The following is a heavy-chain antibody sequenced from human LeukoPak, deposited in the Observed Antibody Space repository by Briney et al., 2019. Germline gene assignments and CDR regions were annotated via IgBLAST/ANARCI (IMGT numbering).Heavy chain of an antibody. CDR2: INPNSGGT. CDR1: VYTFTGYY. V-gene: IGHV1-2*02. J-gene: IGHJ5*02. Sequence: ASVKVSCKCTVYTFTGYYMHWVRQAPGQGLEWMGWINPNSGGTNYAQKFQGRVTMTRDTSISTAYMELSRLRSDDTAVYYCARDPRRYNWFDPWGQGTLVTVSS. CDR3: ARDPRRYNWFDP.